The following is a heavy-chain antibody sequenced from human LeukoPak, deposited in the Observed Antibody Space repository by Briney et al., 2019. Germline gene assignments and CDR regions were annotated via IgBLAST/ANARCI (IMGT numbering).Heavy chain of an antibody. J-gene: IGHJ4*02. Sequence: PSETLSLTCAVYGGSFSGYYWSWIRQPPGKGLEWIGEINHSGSTNYNPSLKSRVTISVDTPKNQFSLKLSSVTAADTAVYYCARGPRLRLAKNFDYWGQGTLVTVSS. V-gene: IGHV4-34*01. D-gene: IGHD5-12*01. CDR1: GGSFSGYY. CDR2: INHSGST. CDR3: ARGPRLRLAKNFDY.